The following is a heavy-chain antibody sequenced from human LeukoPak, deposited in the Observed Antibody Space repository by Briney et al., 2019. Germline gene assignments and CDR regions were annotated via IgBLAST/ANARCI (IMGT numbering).Heavy chain of an antibody. D-gene: IGHD6-19*01. Sequence: ASVTVSCTASAYTFTGFYLHWLRQPPGQGLEGTGWINPNTGDTNYAQKFQGRVTMTGDTSITTVYMELSTLRSNDTAVYYCARDRAGSVWHFDYWGQGTLVTVSS. V-gene: IGHV1-2*02. CDR1: AYTFTGFY. CDR2: INPNTGDT. J-gene: IGHJ4*02. CDR3: ARDRAGSVWHFDY.